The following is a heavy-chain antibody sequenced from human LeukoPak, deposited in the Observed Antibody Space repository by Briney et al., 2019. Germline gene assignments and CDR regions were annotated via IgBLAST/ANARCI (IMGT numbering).Heavy chain of an antibody. Sequence: ASVKVSCKASGGTFSSYAISWVRQAPGQGLEWMGWINPNSGGTNYAQKFQGRVTMTRDTSISTAYMELSRLRSDDMAVYYCASPPSPGDAFDIWGQGTMVTVSS. CDR2: INPNSGGT. CDR3: ASPPSPGDAFDI. D-gene: IGHD3-10*01. V-gene: IGHV1-2*02. CDR1: GGTFSSYA. J-gene: IGHJ3*02.